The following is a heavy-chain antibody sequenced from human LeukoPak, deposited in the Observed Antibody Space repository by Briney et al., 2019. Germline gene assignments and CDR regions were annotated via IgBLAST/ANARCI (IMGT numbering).Heavy chain of an antibody. J-gene: IGHJ4*02. V-gene: IGHV3-48*04. Sequence: GGSLRLSCAASGFNFSTYTMNWVRQAPGKGLEWVSSITSSGSTIFYADSVKGRFTVSRDNAKNSLFLQVCSLTAEDTATYYCARPRTGRLSTSWFDYWGQGSLVTVSS. CDR2: ITSSGSTI. CDR3: ARPRTGRLSTSWFDY. D-gene: IGHD6-13*01. CDR1: GFNFSTYT.